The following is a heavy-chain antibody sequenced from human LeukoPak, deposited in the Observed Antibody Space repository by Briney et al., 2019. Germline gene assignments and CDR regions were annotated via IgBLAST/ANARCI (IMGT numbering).Heavy chain of an antibody. Sequence: ASVKVSCKASGYTFTGYYMHWVRQAPGEGLEWMGVINPSGGSTSYAQKFQGRVTMTEDTSTDTAYMELSSLRSEDTAVYYCATLRSLEAYFDYWGQGTLVTVSS. CDR1: GYTFTGYY. CDR3: ATLRSLEAYFDY. D-gene: IGHD5-24*01. CDR2: INPSGGST. V-gene: IGHV1-46*01. J-gene: IGHJ4*02.